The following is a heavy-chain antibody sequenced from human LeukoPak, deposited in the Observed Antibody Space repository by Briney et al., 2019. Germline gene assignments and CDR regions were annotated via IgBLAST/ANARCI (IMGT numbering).Heavy chain of an antibody. Sequence: SGTLSLTCTVSDVSLSSLHWRWIPQPPGRGLEWIGDLYYWWKTAYNPSLKSRVSISLDTSKNQCSLKLTSVTAADTAVYYCGRHMVDRGVIGGLGWFDPWGQGTLVTVSS. D-gene: IGHD2-21*01. V-gene: IGHV4-59*01. CDR2: LYYWWKT. J-gene: IGHJ5*02. CDR1: DVSLSSLH. CDR3: GRHMVDRGVIGGLGWFDP.